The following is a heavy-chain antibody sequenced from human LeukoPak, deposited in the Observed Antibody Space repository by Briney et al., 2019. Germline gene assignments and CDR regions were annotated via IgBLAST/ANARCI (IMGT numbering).Heavy chain of an antibody. Sequence: HPGGSLRLSCAASGFTFSTYAMSWVRQAPGKGLEWVSAISGSGGSTYYADSVKGRFTISRDNSKNTLYLQINSLRAEDTAIYYCARDRGVRGPWGQGTLVTVSS. CDR1: GFTFSTYA. CDR3: ARDRGVRGP. V-gene: IGHV3-23*01. CDR2: ISGSGGST. J-gene: IGHJ4*02. D-gene: IGHD3-10*01.